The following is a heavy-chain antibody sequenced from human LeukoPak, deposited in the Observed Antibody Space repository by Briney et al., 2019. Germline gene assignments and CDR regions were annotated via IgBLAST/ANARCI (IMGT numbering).Heavy chain of an antibody. CDR2: ISSSGSTI. Sequence: KPGGSLRLSCAASGFTFSDYYMSWIRQAPGKGLEWVSYISSSGSTICYADSVKGRFTISRDNSKNTVDLRMNSLRADDTAVYYCARGEGASISRRYFDYWGQGALVIVSS. J-gene: IGHJ4*02. CDR1: GFTFSDYY. D-gene: IGHD2-2*01. V-gene: IGHV3-11*04. CDR3: ARGEGASISRRYFDY.